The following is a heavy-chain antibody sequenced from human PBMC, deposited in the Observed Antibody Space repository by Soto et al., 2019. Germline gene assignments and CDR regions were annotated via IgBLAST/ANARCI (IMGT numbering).Heavy chain of an antibody. V-gene: IGHV4-31*01. Sequence: QVHLQESGPGLVKPSQTLSLTCTVSGVSISSDEYYWNWIRQLPGKGVEWIGFIHHSGSTFFNPSLESKVSISVDSSKNQFFLTLNSVTAADTAVYYCARRLTGSGSSYFDNWGQGILVRVSS. CDR3: ARRLTGSGSSYFDN. CDR1: GVSISSDEYY. J-gene: IGHJ4*02. D-gene: IGHD3-10*01. CDR2: IHHSGST.